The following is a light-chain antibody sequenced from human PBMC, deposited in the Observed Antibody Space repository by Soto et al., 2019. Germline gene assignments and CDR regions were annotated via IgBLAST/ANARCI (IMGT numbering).Light chain of an antibody. CDR1: SSDVGYYNY. V-gene: IGLV2-14*01. J-gene: IGLJ2*01. CDR3: SSYRSSGTVV. CDR2: DVS. Sequence: QSVLTQPASVSGSPGQSITISCTGTSSDVGYYNYVSWYQQHPGKAPKLMIYDVSNRPSGVSNRFSGSKSGNTASLTFSGLQAEDEADYYCSSYRSSGTVVFGGGTQLTVL.